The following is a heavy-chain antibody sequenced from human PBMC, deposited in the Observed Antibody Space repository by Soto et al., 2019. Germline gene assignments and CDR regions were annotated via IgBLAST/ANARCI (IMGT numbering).Heavy chain of an antibody. V-gene: IGHV4-34*01. Sequence: SETLSLTCAVYGGSFSGYYWSWIRQPPGKGLEWIGEINHSGSTNYNPSLKSRVTISVDTSKNQFSLKLSSVTAADTAVYYCARGRPKNFDYWGQGTMVTVSS. CDR1: GGSFSGYY. J-gene: IGHJ4*02. CDR2: INHSGST. CDR3: ARGRPKNFDY.